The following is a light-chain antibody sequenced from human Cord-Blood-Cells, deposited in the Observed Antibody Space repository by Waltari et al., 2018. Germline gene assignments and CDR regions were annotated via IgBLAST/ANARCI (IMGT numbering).Light chain of an antibody. Sequence: EIVMTQSPATLSVSPGERATLSCRASQSVSSNLAWYQQKPGQAPRLLIYGASTRATGIPARFSVSGSGTEFTLTISSLQSEDFAFYYCQQYNNWPSLTFGGGTKVEIK. CDR3: QQYNNWPSLT. J-gene: IGKJ4*01. CDR2: GAS. V-gene: IGKV3-15*01. CDR1: QSVSSN.